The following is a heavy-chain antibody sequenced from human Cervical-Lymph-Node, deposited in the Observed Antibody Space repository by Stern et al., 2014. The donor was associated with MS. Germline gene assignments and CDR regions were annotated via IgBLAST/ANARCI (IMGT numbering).Heavy chain of an antibody. CDR3: ARQIEGIPGL. J-gene: IGHJ4*02. D-gene: IGHD6-13*01. V-gene: IGHV5-51*01. Sequence: EVQLVESGAVVRKPGDSLRISCTGSGYGFSDYWIGWVRQMPGKGLEWIGVIYPGDSDTTYSPSFEGQVTMSAENSVATAYLQWSSLKASDTAIYFCARQIEGIPGLWGQGTLVTVSS. CDR1: GYGFSDYW. CDR2: IYPGDSDT.